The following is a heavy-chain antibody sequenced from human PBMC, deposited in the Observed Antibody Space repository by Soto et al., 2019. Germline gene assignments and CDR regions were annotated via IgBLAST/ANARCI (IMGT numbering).Heavy chain of an antibody. CDR3: ARDPIFYYASSGYGGSYFDY. J-gene: IGHJ4*02. Sequence: SETLSLTCAVSGASVTSDDYYWSWIRQPPGKGLEWIGYIYHSGSTYYNPSLKSRVSISIDTSQNQFSLKLTSLTAADTAVYYCARDPIFYYASSGYGGSYFDYWGQGSRVTVS. V-gene: IGHV4-30-4*01. CDR2: IYHSGST. D-gene: IGHD3-22*01. CDR1: GASVTSDDYY.